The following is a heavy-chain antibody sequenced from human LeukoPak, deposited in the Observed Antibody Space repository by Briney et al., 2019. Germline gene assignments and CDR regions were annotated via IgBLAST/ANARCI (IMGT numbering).Heavy chain of an antibody. Sequence: GGSLRLSCAASGFTFRTYAMHWVRQPPGKGLEWVAVISKDGNDKYYADSVKGRCTISRDNSRNMLYLQVNSLRAEDTAVYYCAKGIAVAGSGLGYSYYGMDVWGQGTTVTVSS. V-gene: IGHV3-30*04. CDR3: AKGIAVAGSGLGYSYYGMDV. D-gene: IGHD6-19*01. J-gene: IGHJ6*02. CDR2: ISKDGNDK. CDR1: GFTFRTYA.